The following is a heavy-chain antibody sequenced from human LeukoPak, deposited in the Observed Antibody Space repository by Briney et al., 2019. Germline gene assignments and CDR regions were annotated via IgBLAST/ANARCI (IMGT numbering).Heavy chain of an antibody. CDR3: ARHPGIAAADY. Sequence: SETLSLTCTVSGGSISSYYWSWIRQPPGKGLEWIGYIYYSGSNNYNPSLKSRVTISVDTSKNQFSLKLSSVTAADTAVYYCARHPGIAAADYWGQGTLVTVSS. CDR1: GGSISSYY. J-gene: IGHJ4*02. D-gene: IGHD6-13*01. CDR2: IYYSGSN. V-gene: IGHV4-59*08.